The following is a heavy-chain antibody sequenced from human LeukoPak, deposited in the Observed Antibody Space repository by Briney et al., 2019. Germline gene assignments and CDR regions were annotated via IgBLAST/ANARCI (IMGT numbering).Heavy chain of an antibody. CDR3: ARRSSSWYEDYFDY. D-gene: IGHD6-13*01. CDR2: INHSGST. J-gene: IGHJ4*02. CDR1: GGSFSGYY. V-gene: IGHV4-34*01. Sequence: PSETLSLTCAVYGGSFSGYYWSWIRQPPGKGLEWIGEINHSGSTNYNPSLKSRVTISVDTSKNQFSLKLSSVTAADTAVYYCARRSSSWYEDYFDYWGQGTLSPSPQ.